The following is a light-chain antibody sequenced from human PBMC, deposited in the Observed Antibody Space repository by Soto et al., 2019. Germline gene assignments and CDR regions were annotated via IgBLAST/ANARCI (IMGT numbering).Light chain of an antibody. CDR3: GGWDDRLSGPV. Sequence: QSVLTQPPSASGTPGQRVNISCSGSSSNIGSNYVYWYRQFPGTAPKLLIQRNNHRPSGVPARFSGSKSGTSASLAISGLRSEDEADYYCGGWDDRLSGPVFGGGTKLTVL. CDR1: SSNIGSNY. J-gene: IGLJ2*01. CDR2: RNN. V-gene: IGLV1-47*01.